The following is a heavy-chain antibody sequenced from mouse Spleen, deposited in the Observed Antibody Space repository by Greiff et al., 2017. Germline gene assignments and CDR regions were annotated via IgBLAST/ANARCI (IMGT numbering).Heavy chain of an antibody. J-gene: IGHJ3*01. V-gene: IGHV5-9-3*01. CDR1: GFTFSSYA. CDR2: ISSGGGNT. CDR3: ARQTAYYGNGFAY. Sequence: EVQLVESGGGLVKLGGSLKLSCAASGFTFSSYAMSWVRQTPEKRLEWVATISSGGGNTYYPDSVKGRFTISRDNAKNTLYLQMSSLKSEDTAMYYCARQTAYYGNGFAYWGQGTLVTVSA. D-gene: IGHD2-10*01.